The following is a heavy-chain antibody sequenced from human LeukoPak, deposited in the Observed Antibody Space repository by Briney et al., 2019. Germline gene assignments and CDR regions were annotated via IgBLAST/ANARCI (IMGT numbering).Heavy chain of an antibody. Sequence: PGGSLRLSCAASGFTFTRFAMSWVRQAPGKGLEWVSSISSGTSYIYYADSVRGRFTISRDNAKNSLYLQMNSLRADDTAVYYCASLFVPVATDYWGQGTLVTVSS. J-gene: IGHJ4*02. CDR2: ISSGTSYI. CDR1: GFTFTRFA. D-gene: IGHD3-16*01. CDR3: ASLFVPVATDY. V-gene: IGHV3-21*01.